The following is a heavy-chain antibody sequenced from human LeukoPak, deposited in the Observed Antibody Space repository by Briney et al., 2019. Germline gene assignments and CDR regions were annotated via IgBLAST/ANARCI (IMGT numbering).Heavy chain of an antibody. D-gene: IGHD6-6*01. CDR1: GFTFSSYS. V-gene: IGHV3-21*01. J-gene: IGHJ3*02. CDR2: ISSSSSYI. CDR3: ARDWGSYSSSFRNAFDI. Sequence: GGSLRLSCAASGFTFSSYSMNWVRQAPGKGLEGVSSISSSSSYIYYADSVKGRFTISRDNAKNSLYLQMNSLRAEDTAVYYCARDWGSYSSSFRNAFDIWGQGTMVTVSS.